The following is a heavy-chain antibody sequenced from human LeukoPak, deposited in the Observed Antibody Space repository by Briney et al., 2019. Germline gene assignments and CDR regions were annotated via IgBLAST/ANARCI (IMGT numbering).Heavy chain of an antibody. J-gene: IGHJ4*01. V-gene: IGHV4-4*07. Sequence: PSETLSLTCTVSGGSISSYYWSSIRQPAGKGLEWIGRIYTSGSTNYHPSLKTRVTMSVGTYKNQFSLKLSSVTAADTAVYYCAREQYYDFWSVYWPFDYWGQGTPVTVSS. D-gene: IGHD3-3*01. CDR1: GGSISSYY. CDR2: IYTSGST. CDR3: AREQYYDFWSVYWPFDY.